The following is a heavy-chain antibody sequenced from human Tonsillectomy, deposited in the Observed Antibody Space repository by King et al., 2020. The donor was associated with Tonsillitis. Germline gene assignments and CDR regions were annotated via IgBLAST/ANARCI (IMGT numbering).Heavy chain of an antibody. Sequence: VQLVQPGTEVKKPGESLRISCKGSGYRFTSYWITWVRQKPGKGLEWMGRIDPSDSYTNYSPSFQGHVTISADKSINTAYLQWSSLKASDTAMYYCACQNIAHYYMDVWGKGTTVTVSS. V-gene: IGHV5-10-1*03. CDR1: GYRFTSYW. J-gene: IGHJ6*03. CDR3: ACQNIAHYYMDV. D-gene: IGHD2/OR15-2a*01. CDR2: IDPSDSYT.